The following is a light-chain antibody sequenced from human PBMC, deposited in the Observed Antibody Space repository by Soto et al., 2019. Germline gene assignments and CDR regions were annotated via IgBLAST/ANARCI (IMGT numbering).Light chain of an antibody. CDR1: QSVSSS. CDR3: QQRSVWPPSIT. Sequence: VLTQSPATLSLSPGERATLSCRASQSVSSSLAWYQQKPGQAPRLLIFDASTRATGIPARFSGSGSETDFTLTISSLEPEDFAVYYCQQRSVWPPSITFGQGTRLEIK. J-gene: IGKJ5*01. CDR2: DAS. V-gene: IGKV3-11*01.